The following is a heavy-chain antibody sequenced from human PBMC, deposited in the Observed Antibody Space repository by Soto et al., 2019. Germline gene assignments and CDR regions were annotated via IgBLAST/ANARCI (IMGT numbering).Heavy chain of an antibody. Sequence: SETLSLTCAVYGGSFSGYYWSWIRQPPGKGLEWIGEINRSGSTNYNPSLKSRVTISVDTSKNQFSLKLSSVTAADTAVYYCARFTIFGVVIKTYGMDVWGQGTTVTVSS. CDR2: INRSGST. D-gene: IGHD3-3*01. CDR1: GGSFSGYY. V-gene: IGHV4-34*01. CDR3: ARFTIFGVVIKTYGMDV. J-gene: IGHJ6*02.